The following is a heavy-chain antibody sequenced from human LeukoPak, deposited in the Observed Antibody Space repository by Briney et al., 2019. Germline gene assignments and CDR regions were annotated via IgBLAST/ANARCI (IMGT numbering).Heavy chain of an antibody. CDR1: GYTFTGYY. D-gene: IGHD4/OR15-4a*01. CDR3: ARLGRRGAFDP. J-gene: IGHJ5*02. Sequence: ASVKVSCKASGYTFTGYYMHWVRQAPGQGLEWMGWINPNSGSTNYARKFQGRVTMTRDTSISTAYMELSRLRSDDTAVYYCARLGRRGAFDPWGQGTLVTVSS. V-gene: IGHV1-2*02. CDR2: INPNSGST.